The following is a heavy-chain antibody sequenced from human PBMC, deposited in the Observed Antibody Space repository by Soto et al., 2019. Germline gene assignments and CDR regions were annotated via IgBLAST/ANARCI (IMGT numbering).Heavy chain of an antibody. D-gene: IGHD1-1*01. Sequence: ASVKVSCKASGYTFTGYYMHWVRQAPGQGLEWMGWINPNSGGTNYAQKFQGWVTMTRDTSISTAYMELSRLRSDDTAVYYCARGYRSWNVGFDYWGQRTLVTVSS. CDR1: GYTFTGYY. CDR3: ARGYRSWNVGFDY. CDR2: INPNSGGT. J-gene: IGHJ4*02. V-gene: IGHV1-2*04.